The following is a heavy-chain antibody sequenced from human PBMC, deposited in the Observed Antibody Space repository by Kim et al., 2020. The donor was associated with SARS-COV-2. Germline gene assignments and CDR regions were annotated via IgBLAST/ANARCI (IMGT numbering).Heavy chain of an antibody. V-gene: IGHV3-23*01. CDR1: GFTFSSYA. CDR2: ISGSGGST. J-gene: IGHJ6*02. D-gene: IGHD5-18*01. CDR3: AKDQHPGYSYGYVDYYYYGMDV. Sequence: GGSLRLSCAASGFTFSSYAMSWVRQAPGKGLEWVSAISGSGGSTYYADSVKGRFTISRDNSKNTLYLQMNSLRAEDTAVYYCAKDQHPGYSYGYVDYYYYGMDVWGQGTTVTVSS.